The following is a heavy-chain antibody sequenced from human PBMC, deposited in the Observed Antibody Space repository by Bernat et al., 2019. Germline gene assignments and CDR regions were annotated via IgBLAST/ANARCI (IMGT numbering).Heavy chain of an antibody. CDR3: ARDLRAVAVTIFRGVLSY. CDR2: ISAYNGNT. D-gene: IGHD6-19*01. Sequence: QVQLVQSGAEVKKPGASVKVSCKASGYTFTSYGISWVRQAPGQGLEWMGWISAYNGNTNYAQKLQGRVTMTTDTSTSTAYMELRSLRSDDTAVYYCARDLRAVAVTIFRGVLSYWGQGTLVTVSS. CDR1: GYTFTSYG. V-gene: IGHV1-18*01. J-gene: IGHJ4*02.